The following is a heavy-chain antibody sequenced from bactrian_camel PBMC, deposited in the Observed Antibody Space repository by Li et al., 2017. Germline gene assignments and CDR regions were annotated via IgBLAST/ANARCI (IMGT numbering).Heavy chain of an antibody. J-gene: IGHJ4*01. D-gene: IGHD1*01. Sequence: VQLVESGGGSVPAGGSLRLTCTASTSAYVAYVYAMAWFRQAPGKQREAVAGISNDAGAAYADSVQGRFTISKDSAKNTLYLQMNGLKPEDTAMYHCAADHTLRTAIQALNGPYAYSYSGHGTQVTVSS. CDR3: AADHTLRTAIQALNGPYAYSY. V-gene: IGHV3S53*01. CDR2: ISNDAGA. CDR1: TSAYVAYVYA.